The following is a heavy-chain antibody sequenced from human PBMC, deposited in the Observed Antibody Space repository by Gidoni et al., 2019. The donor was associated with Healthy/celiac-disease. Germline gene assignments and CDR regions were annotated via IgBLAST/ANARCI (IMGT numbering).Heavy chain of an antibody. D-gene: IGHD3-22*01. Sequence: EVQLVESGGGLVQPGGSLKLSCAASGFTFRGSAMHWVRQASGKGLEWVGRIRSKANSYATAYAASVKGRFTISRDDSKNTAYLQMNSLKTEDTAVYYCTRPYYYDSSGTDYWGQGTLVTVSS. J-gene: IGHJ4*02. CDR3: TRPYYYDSSGTDY. CDR2: IRSKANSYAT. V-gene: IGHV3-73*01. CDR1: GFTFRGSA.